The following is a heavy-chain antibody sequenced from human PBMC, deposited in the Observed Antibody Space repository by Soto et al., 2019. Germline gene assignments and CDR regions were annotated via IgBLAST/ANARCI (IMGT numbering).Heavy chain of an antibody. CDR2: ISSSSSYI. J-gene: IGHJ6*02. CDR3: ARDWDPERHYYYYGMDV. V-gene: IGHV3-21*01. D-gene: IGHD1-1*01. CDR1: GFTFSSYS. Sequence: PGGSLILSCAASGFTFSSYSMNWVRQAPGKGLEWVSSISSSSSYIYYADSVKGRFTISRDNAKNSLYLQMNSLRAEDTAVYYCARDWDPERHYYYYGMDVRGQGTTVTVSS.